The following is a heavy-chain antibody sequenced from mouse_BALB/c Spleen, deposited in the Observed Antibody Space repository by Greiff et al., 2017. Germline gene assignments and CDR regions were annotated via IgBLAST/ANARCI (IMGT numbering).Heavy chain of an antibody. Sequence: VQLQQSGPELVKPGASVKISCKASGYSFTGYFMNWVMQSHGKSLEWIGRINPYNGDTFYNQKFKGKATLTVDKSSSTAHMELRSLASEDSAVYYCARGGYDGYLFAYWGQGTLVTVSA. D-gene: IGHD2-3*01. V-gene: IGHV1-20*02. J-gene: IGHJ3*01. CDR3: ARGGYDGYLFAY. CDR2: INPYNGDT. CDR1: GYSFTGYF.